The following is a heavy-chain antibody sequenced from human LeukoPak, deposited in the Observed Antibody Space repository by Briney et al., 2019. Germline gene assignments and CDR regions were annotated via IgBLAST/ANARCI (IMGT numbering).Heavy chain of an antibody. V-gene: IGHV1-69*13. D-gene: IGHD1-26*01. J-gene: IGHJ4*02. CDR2: IIPIFGTA. CDR1: GGTFSSYA. Sequence: VASVKVSCKASGGTFSSYAISWVRQAPGQGLEWMGGIIPIFGTANYAQKFQGRVTITADESTSTAYMELSRLRSDDTAVYYCAREVGATTGGDYWGQGTLVTVSS. CDR3: AREVGATTGGDY.